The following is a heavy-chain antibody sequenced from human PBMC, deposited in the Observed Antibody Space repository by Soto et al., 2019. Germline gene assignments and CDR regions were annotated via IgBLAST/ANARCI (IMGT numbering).Heavy chain of an antibody. J-gene: IGHJ4*02. CDR1: GCTFSSYA. Sequence: WGSLRLSCAASGCTFSSYAMSWVRQATGKGLEWVSAISGSGGSTSYADSVKGRFTISRDNSKNTLYLQMNSLRAEDTAVYYCAKPPRGGASEFDYWGQGTLVTVSS. D-gene: IGHD1-26*01. CDR3: AKPPRGGASEFDY. CDR2: ISGSGGST. V-gene: IGHV3-23*01.